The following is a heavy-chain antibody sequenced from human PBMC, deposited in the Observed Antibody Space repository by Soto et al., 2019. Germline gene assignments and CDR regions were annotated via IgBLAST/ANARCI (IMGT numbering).Heavy chain of an antibody. J-gene: IGHJ6*02. D-gene: IGHD3-10*01. V-gene: IGHV3-30-3*01. CDR3: APLGELSLWGDGGYYGMDV. CDR1: GFTFSSYA. Sequence: QVQLVESGGGVVQPGRSLRLSCAASGFTFSSYAMHWVRQAPGKGLEWVAVISFDGSHKYYADSVKGRFTISRDNSKNTLYLQMNSLRAEDTAVYYSAPLGELSLWGDGGYYGMDVWGQGTTVTVSS. CDR2: ISFDGSHK.